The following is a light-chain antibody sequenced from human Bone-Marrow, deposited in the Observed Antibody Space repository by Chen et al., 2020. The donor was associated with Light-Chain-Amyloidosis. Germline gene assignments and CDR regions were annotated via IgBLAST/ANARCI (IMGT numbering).Light chain of an antibody. CDR2: DDL. CDR1: NIGTTS. Sequence: SYVLTQPSSVSVAPGQTATIACGGNNIGTTSVHWYQQTPGQAPLLVVYDDLDRPSGIPERLSGSNSGNTATLTISRVEAGDEADDYCQVWDRSSDRPVFGGGTKLTVL. CDR3: QVWDRSSDRPV. J-gene: IGLJ3*02. V-gene: IGLV3-21*02.